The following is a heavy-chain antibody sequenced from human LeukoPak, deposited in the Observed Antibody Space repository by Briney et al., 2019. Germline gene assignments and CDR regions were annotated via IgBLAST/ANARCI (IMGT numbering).Heavy chain of an antibody. J-gene: IGHJ4*02. CDR3: ARRNEGLDF. D-gene: IGHD1-1*01. CDR1: GVSIRSSNW. V-gene: IGHV4-4*02. Sequence: PSGTLSLTCAVSGVSIRSSNWWSWVRQPPGKGLEWIGEISGSTNYNPSLKSRVTISVDTSKTQFSLKLTSVTAADTAVYYCARRNEGLDFWGQGTLVAVSS. CDR2: ISGST.